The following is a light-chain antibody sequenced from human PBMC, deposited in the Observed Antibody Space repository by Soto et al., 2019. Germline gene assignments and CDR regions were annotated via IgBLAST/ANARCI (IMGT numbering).Light chain of an antibody. CDR1: QNIRNY. V-gene: IGKV1-39*01. CDR3: QQCSSTPYS. Sequence: DIQMTQSPSSLSASVGDRVTITCRASQNIRNYLNWYQQTPGKAPKLLIYAAYSLQSGVPSRFSGSGSGTDFTLTISRLQPEDSATYYCQQCSSTPYSFGQGTKLEIK. CDR2: AAY. J-gene: IGKJ2*03.